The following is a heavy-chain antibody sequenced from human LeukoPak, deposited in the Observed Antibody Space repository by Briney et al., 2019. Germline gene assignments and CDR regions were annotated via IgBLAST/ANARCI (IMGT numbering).Heavy chain of an antibody. Sequence: GGSLRLSCVASGFTFSNHAMTWVRQAPGKGLEWVSAISANGVDTFYAPSVKGRFTISRDNSKNTLYLQMNSLRAEDTAVYYCAKGTARPLNYFDYWGQGTLVTVSS. J-gene: IGHJ4*02. V-gene: IGHV3-23*01. CDR1: GFTFSNHA. CDR3: AKGTARPLNYFDY. D-gene: IGHD6-6*01. CDR2: ISANGVDT.